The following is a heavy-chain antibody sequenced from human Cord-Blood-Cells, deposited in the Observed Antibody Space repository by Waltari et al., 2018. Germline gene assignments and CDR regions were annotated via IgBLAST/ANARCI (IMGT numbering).Heavy chain of an antibody. J-gene: IGHJ5*02. V-gene: IGHV4-39*01. CDR2: INYSGSP. Sequence: QLQLQESGPGLVKPSETLSLPCTVSGGSISSSSYYWGWLRQPPGKGLEWIGSINYSGSPSYNPSLKCRVTLSADTSKNQFSLKLRSVTAADTAVYYCARSKLVWFDPWGQGTLVTVSS. CDR1: GGSISSSSYY. CDR3: ARSKLVWFDP. D-gene: IGHD6-6*01.